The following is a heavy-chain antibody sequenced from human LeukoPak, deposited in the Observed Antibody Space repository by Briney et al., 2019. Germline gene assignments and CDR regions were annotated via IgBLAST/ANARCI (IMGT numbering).Heavy chain of an antibody. CDR1: GDSINNNNYY. Sequence: ETLSLTCTVSGDSINNNNYYWGWVRQAPGKGLEWVSGISGSGVTDYADSVKGRFTISRDNSKNTLYLQMNSLRAEDTAVYYCAKDLNWGGRWGQGTLVTVSS. V-gene: IGHV3-23*01. J-gene: IGHJ4*02. D-gene: IGHD7-27*01. CDR2: ISGSGVT. CDR3: AKDLNWGGR.